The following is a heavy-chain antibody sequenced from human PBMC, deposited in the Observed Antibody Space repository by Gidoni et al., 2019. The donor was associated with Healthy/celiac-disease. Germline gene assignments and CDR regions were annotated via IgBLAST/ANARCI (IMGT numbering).Heavy chain of an antibody. CDR1: GFTFDDYA. Sequence: EVQLVDSGGGLVQPGRSLRLSCEASGFTFDDYAMHWVRQAPGKGLEWVAGISWNSGSIGYADSVKGRFTISRDNAKNSLYLQMNSLRAEDTALYYCAKEGDSYGLDYWGQGTLVTVSS. CDR2: ISWNSGSI. J-gene: IGHJ4*02. V-gene: IGHV3-9*01. D-gene: IGHD5-18*01. CDR3: AKEGDSYGLDY.